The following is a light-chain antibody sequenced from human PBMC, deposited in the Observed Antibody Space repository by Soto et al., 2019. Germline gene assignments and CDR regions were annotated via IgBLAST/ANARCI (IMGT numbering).Light chain of an antibody. CDR3: SSYAGSNDLV. J-gene: IGLJ3*02. CDR1: SSDVGGYNY. Sequence: QSALTQPPSASGSPGQSVTISCTGTSSDVGGYNYVSWYQQHPGKAPTLMIYEVSKPPSGVPDRFSGSNSGNTAFLTVSWLQDEDEDDYYCSSYAGSNDLVVGGGTQLTVL. CDR2: EVS. V-gene: IGLV2-8*01.